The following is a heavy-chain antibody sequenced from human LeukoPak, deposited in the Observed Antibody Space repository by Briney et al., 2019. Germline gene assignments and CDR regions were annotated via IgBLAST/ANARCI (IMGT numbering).Heavy chain of an antibody. CDR3: ARGRNSYYDFWSGSNDY. J-gene: IGHJ4*02. CDR2: INHSGST. D-gene: IGHD3-3*01. Sequence: PSETLSLTCAVYGGSFSGYYWSWIRQPPGKGLEWIGEINHSGSTNYNPSLKSRVTISVDTSKNQFSLKLSSVTAADAAVYYCARGRNSYYDFWSGSNDYWGQGTLVTVSS. V-gene: IGHV4-34*01. CDR1: GGSFSGYY.